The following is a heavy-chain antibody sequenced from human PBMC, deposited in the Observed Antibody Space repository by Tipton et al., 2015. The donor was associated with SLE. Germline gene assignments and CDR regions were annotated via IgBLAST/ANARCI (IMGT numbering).Heavy chain of an antibody. J-gene: IGHJ5*02. V-gene: IGHV3-74*01. D-gene: IGHD1-26*01. CDR2: INSDGSNT. Sequence: LSLTCAASEFTFSSYWMYWVRQAPGKGLVWVSRINSDGSNTNYADSVKGRFTISRDNAKNTLYLQMNSLRAEDTAVYYCAREEGSAVGPTWYNWFDPWGQGTLVIVSS. CDR1: EFTFSSYW. CDR3: AREEGSAVGPTWYNWFDP.